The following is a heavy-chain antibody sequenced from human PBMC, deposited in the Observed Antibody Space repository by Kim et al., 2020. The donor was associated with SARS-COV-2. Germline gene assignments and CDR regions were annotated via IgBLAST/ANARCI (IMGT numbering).Heavy chain of an antibody. D-gene: IGHD3-9*01. CDR3: ARENYDILTGSFDY. J-gene: IGHJ4*02. V-gene: IGHV3-30*01. Sequence: ADSVKGRFTISRDKSKNTLYLQMNSLRAEDTAVYYCARENYDILTGSFDYWGQGTLVAVSS.